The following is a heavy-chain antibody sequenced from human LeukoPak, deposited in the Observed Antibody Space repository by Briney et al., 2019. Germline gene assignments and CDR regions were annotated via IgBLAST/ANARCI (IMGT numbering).Heavy chain of an antibody. V-gene: IGHV3-30-3*01. D-gene: IGHD3-3*02. CDR2: ISYDGTKI. CDR3: ARDSVKLPGISYFDN. J-gene: IGHJ1*01. CDR1: GFTFSTHK. Sequence: GGSLRLSCAASGFTFSTHKMNWVRQAPGKGLEWVAVISYDGTKIYYADSAKGRFTISRDNSKNMVYLQMNSLRAEDTALYYCARDSVKLPGISYFDNWGQGTLVTVSS.